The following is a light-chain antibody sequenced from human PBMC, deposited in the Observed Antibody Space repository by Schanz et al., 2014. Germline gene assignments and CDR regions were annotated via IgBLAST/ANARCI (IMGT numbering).Light chain of an antibody. Sequence: QSALTQPPSASGSPGQSVTISCTGTSSDVGGYDYVSWYQQHPGKAPELMIYDVSNRPSGVSNRFSGSKSGNTASLTISGLQAEDEADYYCCSYAGTYSVVFGGGTKLTVL. V-gene: IGLV2-11*01. CDR3: CSYAGTYSVV. CDR2: DVS. CDR1: SSDVGGYDY. J-gene: IGLJ2*01.